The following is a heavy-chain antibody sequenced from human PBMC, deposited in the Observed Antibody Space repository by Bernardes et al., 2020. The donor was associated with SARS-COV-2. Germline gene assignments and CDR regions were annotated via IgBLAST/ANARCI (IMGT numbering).Heavy chain of an antibody. Sequence: GGSLRLSCAASGFTFSSYDMHWVRQSSGKGLEWVSGIGSAGDPYYSGSVKGRLTISRENAKNSLVLQMNSLRAGDTAVYYCARGARDYSDSSGYFSPPFDSWGQG. V-gene: IGHV3-13*05. CDR2: IGSAGDP. CDR3: ARGARDYSDSSGYFSPPFDS. J-gene: IGHJ4*02. CDR1: GFTFSSYD. D-gene: IGHD3-22*01.